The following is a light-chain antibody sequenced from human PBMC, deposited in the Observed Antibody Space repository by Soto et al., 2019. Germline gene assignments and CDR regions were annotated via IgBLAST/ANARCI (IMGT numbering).Light chain of an antibody. CDR1: QSVSSY. CDR3: QQRSNWPPST. J-gene: IGKJ5*01. CDR2: DAS. V-gene: IGKV3-11*01. Sequence: EIVLTQSPATLSLSPGERATLSCRASQSVSSYLAWYQQKPGQAPRPLIYDASNSATGIPARFSGSGSGTDFTLTISSLEPEDFAVYYCQQRSNWPPSTFGQGTRLE.